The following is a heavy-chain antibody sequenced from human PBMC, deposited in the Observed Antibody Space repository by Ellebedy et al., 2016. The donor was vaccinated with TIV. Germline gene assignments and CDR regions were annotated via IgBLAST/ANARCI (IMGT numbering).Heavy chain of an antibody. V-gene: IGHV4-39*01. Sequence: SETLSLXXTVSGGSISSSSNYWGRTRQPPGKGLESIGSIYYSGSTYYNPSLKTRVTISVDTSKNQFSLKLRSVTAADTAMYFCARHLYFEDAGFDPWGQGTLVTVSS. CDR2: IYYSGST. J-gene: IGHJ5*02. D-gene: IGHD3-9*01. CDR3: ARHLYFEDAGFDP. CDR1: GGSISSSSNY.